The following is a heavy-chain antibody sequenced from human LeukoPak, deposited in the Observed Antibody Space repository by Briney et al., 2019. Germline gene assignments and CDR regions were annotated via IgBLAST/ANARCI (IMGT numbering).Heavy chain of an antibody. Sequence: GGSLRLSCAASGFTFSDYYMSWIRQAPGKGLEWVSYISSSGGTIYYADSVKGRFTISRDNAKNSLYLQMNSLRAEDTAVYYCARGYGDVVVPAAVDYWGQGTLVTVSS. CDR3: ARGYGDVVVPAAVDY. V-gene: IGHV3-11*01. CDR1: GFTFSDYY. CDR2: ISSSGGTI. D-gene: IGHD2-2*01. J-gene: IGHJ4*02.